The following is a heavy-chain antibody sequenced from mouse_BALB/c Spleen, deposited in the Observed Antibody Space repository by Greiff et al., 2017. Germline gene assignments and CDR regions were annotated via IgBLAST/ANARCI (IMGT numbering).Heavy chain of an antibody. CDR2: IWGDGST. CDR1: GFSLTGYG. J-gene: IGHJ4*01. Sequence: VMLVESGPGLVAPSQSLSITCTVSGFSLTGYGVNWVRQPPGKGLEWLGMIWGDGSTDYNSALNSRLSISKDNSKSPVFLKMNSLQTDDPARYYCARDIYDGYMDYWGQGTSVTVSS. CDR3: ARDIYDGYMDY. D-gene: IGHD2-3*01. V-gene: IGHV2-6-7*01.